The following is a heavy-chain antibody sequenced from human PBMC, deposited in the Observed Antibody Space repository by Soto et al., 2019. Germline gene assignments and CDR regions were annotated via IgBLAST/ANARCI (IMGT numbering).Heavy chain of an antibody. CDR2: INPNSGGT. J-gene: IGHJ6*02. CDR3: ARSRVPAAQQVYYYYGMDV. V-gene: IGHV1-2*04. Sequence: ASVKVSCEASGYTFTGYYMHWVRQAPEQGLEWMGWINPNSGGTNYAQKFQGWVTMTRDTSTSTAYMELSRLRSDDTAVYYCARSRVPAAQQVYYYYGMDVWGQGTTVTVSS. D-gene: IGHD2-2*01. CDR1: GYTFTGYY.